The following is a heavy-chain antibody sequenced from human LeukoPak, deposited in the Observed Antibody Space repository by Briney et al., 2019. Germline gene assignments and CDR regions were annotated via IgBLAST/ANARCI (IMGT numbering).Heavy chain of an antibody. V-gene: IGHV3-7*01. D-gene: IGHD3-16*02. Sequence: GGSLRLSCAASGFTFSSYWMSWVRQAPGKGLEWVANIKQDGSEKYYVDSVKGRFTISRDNAKNSLYLQMNSLRAEDTAVYYCARVPYYDYVWGSYPQYYFDYWGQGTLVTVSS. CDR2: IKQDGSEK. J-gene: IGHJ4*02. CDR3: ARVPYYDYVWGSYPQYYFDY. CDR1: GFTFSSYW.